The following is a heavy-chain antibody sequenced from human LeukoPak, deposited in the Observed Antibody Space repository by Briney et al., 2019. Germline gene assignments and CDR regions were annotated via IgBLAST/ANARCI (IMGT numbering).Heavy chain of an antibody. CDR3: ARGTVTTMYFDF. J-gene: IGHJ4*02. V-gene: IGHV4-59*01. CDR1: GGSISSYH. CDR2: IYYTGST. D-gene: IGHD4-17*01. Sequence: KPSETLSLTCTVSGGSISSYHWSWIRQPPGEGLEGIGYIYYTGSTNYNPSLKSRVTISVDTSKNQFSLKLSSVTAADTAVYYCARGTVTTMYFDFWGQGTLVTVSS.